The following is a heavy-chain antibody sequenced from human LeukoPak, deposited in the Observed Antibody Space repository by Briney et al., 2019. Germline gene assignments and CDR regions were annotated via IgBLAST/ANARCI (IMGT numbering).Heavy chain of an antibody. CDR3: ARLRNDAFDI. CDR2: INHSGST. V-gene: IGHV4-34*01. CDR1: GGSFSNYY. Sequence: PSETLSLTCAVYGGSFSNYYWSWMRQPPGKGLEWIGEINHSGSTNYNPSLKSRLTISVDTSKNQFSLKLSSVTAADTAVYYCARLRNDAFDIWGQGTMVTVSS. J-gene: IGHJ3*02.